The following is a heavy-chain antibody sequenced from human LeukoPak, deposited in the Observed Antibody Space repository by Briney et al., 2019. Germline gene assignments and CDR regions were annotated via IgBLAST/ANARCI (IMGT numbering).Heavy chain of an antibody. V-gene: IGHV4-34*01. CDR2: INHSGST. CDR1: GESFSGYY. D-gene: IGHD1-26*01. J-gene: IGHJ6*02. CDR3: ASSGSHTYYYYGMDV. Sequence: KPSETLSLTCAVYGESFSGYYWSWIRQPPGKGLEWIGEINHSGSTNYNPSLKSRVTISVDTSKNQFSLKLSSVTAADTAVYYCASSGSHTYYYYGMDVWGQGTTVTVSS.